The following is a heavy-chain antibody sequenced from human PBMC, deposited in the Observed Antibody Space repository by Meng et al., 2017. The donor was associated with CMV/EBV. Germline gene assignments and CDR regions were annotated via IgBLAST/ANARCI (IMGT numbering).Heavy chain of an antibody. V-gene: IGHV3-30*04. Sequence: GGSLRLSCAASGFTFSSYAMHWVRQAPGKGLEWVAVISYDGSNKYYADSVKGRFTISRDNAKNSLYLQMNSLRAEDTAVYYCARSSSWYFQTDYYYYGMDVWGQGTTVTVSS. CDR1: GFTFSSYA. CDR3: ARSSSWYFQTDYYYYGMDV. CDR2: ISYDGSNK. D-gene: IGHD6-13*01. J-gene: IGHJ6*02.